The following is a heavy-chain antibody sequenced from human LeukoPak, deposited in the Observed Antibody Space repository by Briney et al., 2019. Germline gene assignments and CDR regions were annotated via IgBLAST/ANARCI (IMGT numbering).Heavy chain of an antibody. V-gene: IGHV3-30-3*01. Sequence: GGSLRLSCAASGFTFSSYAMHWVRQAPGKGLEWVAVISYDGSNKYYADSVKGRFTISRDNSKNTLYLQMNSLRPEDTAVYYCAKEKKLEPFDYWGQGTRVTVSS. D-gene: IGHD1-1*01. J-gene: IGHJ4*02. CDR3: AKEKKLEPFDY. CDR2: ISYDGSNK. CDR1: GFTFSSYA.